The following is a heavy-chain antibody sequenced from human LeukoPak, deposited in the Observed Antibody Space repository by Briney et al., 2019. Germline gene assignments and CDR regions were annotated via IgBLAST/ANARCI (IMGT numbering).Heavy chain of an antibody. J-gene: IGHJ4*02. CDR2: ISAYKGKT. Sequence: GSVTVSCKSSVYTFTSYGISWVGQAPGQEGEGMGGISAYKGKTNYAQKLQGRVTMTTDTSTSTAYMELRSLRSDDTGVYYCARDGRVSSGWSFDNWGPGTLVTVSS. CDR3: ARDGRVSSGWSFDN. CDR1: VYTFTSYG. V-gene: IGHV1-18*01. D-gene: IGHD6-19*01.